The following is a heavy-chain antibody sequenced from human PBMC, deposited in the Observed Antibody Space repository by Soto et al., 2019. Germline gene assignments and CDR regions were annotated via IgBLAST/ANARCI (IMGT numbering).Heavy chain of an antibody. CDR3: AKDPQQLIGYFDY. J-gene: IGHJ4*02. V-gene: IGHV3-21*04. CDR1: GFTFSSYS. D-gene: IGHD6-13*01. CDR2: ISSNSSTT. Sequence: GGSLRLSCAASGFTFSSYSMNWVRQAPGKGLEWVSSISSNSSTTYYADSVKGRFTISRDNAKNTLYLQMNSLRAEDTAGYYCAKDPQQLIGYFDYGGQRTQVTVS.